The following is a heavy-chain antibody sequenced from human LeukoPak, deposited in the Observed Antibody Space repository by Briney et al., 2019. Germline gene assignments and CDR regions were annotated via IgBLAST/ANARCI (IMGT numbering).Heavy chain of an antibody. J-gene: IGHJ4*02. V-gene: IGHV3-48*01. Sequence: PGGSLRLSCTASGFPFIEYSMNWVSQVPGKGLEWIAYIGIDSGNTKYADSVRGRFTISADKTKNSLYLQMNSLRVDDTAVYYCARDHNYAFDNWGQGTLVSVAS. CDR3: ARDHNYAFDN. D-gene: IGHD1-1*01. CDR1: GFPFIEYS. CDR2: IGIDSGNT.